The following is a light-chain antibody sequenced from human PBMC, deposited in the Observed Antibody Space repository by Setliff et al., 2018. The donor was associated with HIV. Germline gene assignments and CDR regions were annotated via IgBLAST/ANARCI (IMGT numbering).Light chain of an antibody. V-gene: IGLV2-11*01. CDR1: SSDVGAYKY. J-gene: IGLJ1*01. Sequence: QSALTQPRSVSGSPGQSVTISCTGTSSDVGAYKYVSWYQQLPGKAPKLIIYDVDKRPSGVPYRVSGSKTGNTASLTISGLQGEDEADYYCCSYAGTSTFYAFGTGTKVTVL. CDR2: DVD. CDR3: CSYAGTSTFYA.